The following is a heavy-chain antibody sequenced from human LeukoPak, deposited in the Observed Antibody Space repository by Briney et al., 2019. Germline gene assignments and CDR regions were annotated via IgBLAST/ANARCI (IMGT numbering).Heavy chain of an antibody. D-gene: IGHD3-10*01. V-gene: IGHV3-23*01. CDR1: GFRFSNYA. J-gene: IGHJ4*02. CDR2: ISGSGGST. CDR3: AKALWFGDLGYFDY. Sequence: GGSLRLSCTASGFRFSNYAMNWVRQAPGKGLEWVSAISGSGGSTYYADSVKGRFTISRDNSKNTLYLQMNSLRAEDTAVYYCAKALWFGDLGYFDYWGQGTLVTVSS.